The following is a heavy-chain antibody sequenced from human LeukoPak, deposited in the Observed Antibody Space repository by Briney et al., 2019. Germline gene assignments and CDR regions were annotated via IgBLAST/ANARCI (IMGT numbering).Heavy chain of an antibody. CDR2: INHSGST. D-gene: IGHD2-2*01. CDR1: GGSFSGYY. V-gene: IGHV4-34*01. J-gene: IGHJ4*02. Sequence: TTSETLSLTCAVYGGSFSGYYWSWIRQPPGKGLEWIGEINHSGSTNYNPSLKSRVTISVDTSKNQFSLKLSSATAADTAVYYCVRGRPKLVPAAMRHFDYWGQGTLVTVSS. CDR3: VRGRPKLVPAAMRHFDY.